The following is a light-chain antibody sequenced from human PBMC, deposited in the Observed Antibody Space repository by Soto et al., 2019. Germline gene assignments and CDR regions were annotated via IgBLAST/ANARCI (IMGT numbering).Light chain of an antibody. CDR1: EDIDTS. V-gene: IGKV1-5*01. CDR2: GAS. CDR3: QHYDTFSWT. Sequence: DIQMTQSPSTLSVSLGDRIPIPCRASEDIDTSLAWFQQRPGKAPKVLIAGASGLMDGVPSTFSGSGSGTEFALTISSVQPDDFATYFCQHYDTFSWTFGQGTKVDIK. J-gene: IGKJ1*01.